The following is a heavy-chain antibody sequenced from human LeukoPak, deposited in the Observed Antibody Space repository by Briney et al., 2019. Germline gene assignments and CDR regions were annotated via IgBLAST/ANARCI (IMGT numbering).Heavy chain of an antibody. J-gene: IGHJ4*02. CDR2: IIPIFGTA. V-gene: IGHV1-69*13. CDR1: VGTFSSYA. CDR3: ARVDTAMDRLYYFDY. Sequence: SVKVSCKASVGTFSSYAISWVRQAPGQGLEWMGGIIPIFGTANYSQKFQGRGSITADESTSTAYMELSNLRTEDTAVYYCARVDTAMDRLYYFDYWGQGTLVTVS. D-gene: IGHD5-18*01.